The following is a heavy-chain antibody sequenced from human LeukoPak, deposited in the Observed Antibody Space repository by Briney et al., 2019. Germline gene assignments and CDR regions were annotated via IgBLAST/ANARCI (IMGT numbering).Heavy chain of an antibody. CDR1: GFTFSNAW. V-gene: IGHV3-48*01. D-gene: IGHD3-3*01. CDR3: ARELRFLEWLLSREAFDI. CDR2: ISSSSSTI. J-gene: IGHJ3*02. Sequence: GGSLRLSCAASGFTFSNAWMSWVRQAPGKGLEWVSYISSSSSTIYYADSVKGRFTISRDNAKNSLYLQMNSLRAEDTAVYYCARELRFLEWLLSREAFDIWGQGTMVTVSS.